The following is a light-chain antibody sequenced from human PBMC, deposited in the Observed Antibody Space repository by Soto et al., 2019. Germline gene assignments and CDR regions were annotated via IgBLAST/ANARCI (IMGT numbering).Light chain of an antibody. J-gene: IGKJ2*01. Sequence: EIVLTQSPGTLSLSPGERATLSCRASQSVSSSYLAWYQQKPGQAPRLLIYGASSRATGIPDRFSGSGCRTDFTLTIRRLGPEDFAVDYCQQYGSSPPRYTFGQGTKLEIK. CDR2: GAS. V-gene: IGKV3-20*01. CDR1: QSVSSSY. CDR3: QQYGSSPPRYT.